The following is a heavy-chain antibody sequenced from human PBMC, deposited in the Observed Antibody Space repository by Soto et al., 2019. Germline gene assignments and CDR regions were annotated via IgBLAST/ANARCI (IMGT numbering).Heavy chain of an antibody. D-gene: IGHD6-13*01. J-gene: IGHJ4*02. V-gene: IGHV3-23*01. CDR3: ARPGPGSSSWYY. CDR2: ISGSGGST. Sequence: GGSLRLSCAASGFTFISYAMSWVRQAPGKGLGWVSAISGSGGSTYYADPVKGRFTISRDNSKNTLYLQMNSLRAEDTAVYYCARPGPGSSSWYYWGQGTLVTVSS. CDR1: GFTFISYA.